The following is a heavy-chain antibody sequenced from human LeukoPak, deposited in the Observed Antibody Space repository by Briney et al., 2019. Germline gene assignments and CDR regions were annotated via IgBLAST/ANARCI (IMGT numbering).Heavy chain of an antibody. J-gene: IGHJ4*02. D-gene: IGHD4-17*01. Sequence: SETLSLTCTVSGGSISSSSYYWGWIRQPPGKGLEWIGSIYYSGSTYYNPSLKSRVTISVDTSKNQFSLKLSSATAADTAVYCCARQYHDYGDYGGCYFDYWGQGTLVTVSS. V-gene: IGHV4-39*01. CDR3: ARQYHDYGDYGGCYFDY. CDR1: GGSISSSSYY. CDR2: IYYSGST.